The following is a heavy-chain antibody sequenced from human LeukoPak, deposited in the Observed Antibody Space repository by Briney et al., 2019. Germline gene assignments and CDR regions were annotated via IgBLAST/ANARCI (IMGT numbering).Heavy chain of an antibody. CDR2: ISYDGRNQ. Sequence: GGSLRLSCAASGFTFSTYGMHWVRQAPGKGLEWVAVISYDGRNQYYADSVKGRFTISRDNSKNTLYLQMNSLRAEDTAVYYCAKDQYSIYYYGMDVWGQGTTVTVSS. J-gene: IGHJ6*02. D-gene: IGHD4-11*01. CDR3: AKDQYSIYYYGMDV. V-gene: IGHV3-30*18. CDR1: GFTFSTYG.